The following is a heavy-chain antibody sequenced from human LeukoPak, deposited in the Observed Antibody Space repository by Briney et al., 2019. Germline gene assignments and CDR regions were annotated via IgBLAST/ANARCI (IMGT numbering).Heavy chain of an antibody. D-gene: IGHD6-19*01. V-gene: IGHV4-59*01. CDR1: GGSISSYY. J-gene: IGHJ3*02. CDR3: ARQRQWLLLRAFDI. Sequence: SETLSLTCTVSGGSISSYYWSWIRQPPGKGLEWIGYMYYSGSTNYNPSLKSRVTISVDTSKNQFSLKLSSVTAADTAMYYCARQRQWLLLRAFDIWGQGTMVTVSS. CDR2: MYYSGST.